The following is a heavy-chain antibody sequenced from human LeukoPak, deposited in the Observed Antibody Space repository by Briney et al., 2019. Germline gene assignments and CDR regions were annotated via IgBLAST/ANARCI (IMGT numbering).Heavy chain of an antibody. CDR2: INPSGGST. V-gene: IGHV1-46*01. Sequence: ASVKVSCKTSGYSFTNYYMHWVRQAPGQGLEWMGIINPSGGSTNYAQKFQGRATMTRDTSTSTVYMELSSLRSEDTAVYYCARDQGLTGYCDYWGQGTLVTVSS. J-gene: IGHJ4*02. CDR3: ARDQGLTGYCDY. D-gene: IGHD3-9*01. CDR1: GYSFTNYY.